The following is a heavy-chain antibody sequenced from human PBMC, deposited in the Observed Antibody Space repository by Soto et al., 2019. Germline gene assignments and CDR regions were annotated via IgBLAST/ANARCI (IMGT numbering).Heavy chain of an antibody. CDR2: IYYSGST. Sequence: PSEMLSLTCTVSGGSISSGDYYWRWIRQPPGKGLECIGYIYYSGSTYYNPSLKSRVTISVDTSKNQFSLKLSSVTAADTAVYYCASRKSSPYFDYWGQGTLVTVSS. V-gene: IGHV4-30-4*01. J-gene: IGHJ4*02. D-gene: IGHD1-26*01. CDR1: GGSISSGDYY. CDR3: ASRKSSPYFDY.